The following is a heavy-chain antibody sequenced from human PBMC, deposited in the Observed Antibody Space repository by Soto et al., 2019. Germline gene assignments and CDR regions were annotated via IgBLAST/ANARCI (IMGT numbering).Heavy chain of an antibody. D-gene: IGHD2-21*02. V-gene: IGHV1-3*05. CDR2: INIGSGNT. Sequence: QVQLVQSGAEEKKPGASVKVSCKASGYAFSSYAMHWVRQAPGQRLEWMGWINIGSGNTEYSQNFQDRITITRDTSARTVYMELSGLRSEDTAVYYCARDGGDCGYRLAYYYYIGMDVWGKGTTVTVSS. CDR1: GYAFSSYA. J-gene: IGHJ6*04. CDR3: ARDGGDCGYRLAYYYYIGMDV.